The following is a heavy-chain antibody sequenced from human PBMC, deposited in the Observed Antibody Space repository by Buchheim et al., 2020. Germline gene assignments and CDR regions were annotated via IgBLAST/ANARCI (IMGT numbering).Heavy chain of an antibody. J-gene: IGHJ4*02. CDR1: GGSFSGYY. Sequence: QVQLQQWGAGLLKPSETLSLTCAVYGGSFSGYYWSWIRQPPGKGLEWIGYIYHSGSTYYNPSLKSRVTISVDRSKNQFSLKLTSVTAADTAVYYCARVPRDYLHFDYWGQGTL. V-gene: IGHV4-34*01. D-gene: IGHD4-11*01. CDR2: IYHSGST. CDR3: ARVPRDYLHFDY.